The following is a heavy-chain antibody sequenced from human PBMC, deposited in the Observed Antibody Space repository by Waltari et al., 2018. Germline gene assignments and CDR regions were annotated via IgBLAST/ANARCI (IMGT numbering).Heavy chain of an antibody. CDR1: GGSISSHY. D-gene: IGHD4-17*01. V-gene: IGHV4-59*11. Sequence: QVQLQESGPGLVKPSETLSLTCTVSGGSISSHYWSWIRQPPGKGLEWIGYIYYSGSTNYNPSLKSRVTISVDTSKNQFSLKLSSVTAADTAVYYCARARSDAFDIWGQGTMVTVSS. CDR2: IYYSGST. J-gene: IGHJ3*02. CDR3: ARARSDAFDI.